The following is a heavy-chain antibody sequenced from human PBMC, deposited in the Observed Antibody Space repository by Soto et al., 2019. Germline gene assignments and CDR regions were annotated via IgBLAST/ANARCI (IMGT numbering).Heavy chain of an antibody. CDR1: GFTFSSYG. Sequence: PGGSLRLSCAASGFTFSSYGMHWVRQAPGKGLEWVAVISYDGSNKYYADSVKGRFTISRDNSKNTLYLLMNSLRAEDTAVYYCAKDGVGSGVVAAPPYYYGMDFWGQGATVTVSS. D-gene: IGHD2-15*01. J-gene: IGHJ6*02. CDR2: ISYDGSNK. CDR3: AKDGVGSGVVAAPPYYYGMDF. V-gene: IGHV3-30*18.